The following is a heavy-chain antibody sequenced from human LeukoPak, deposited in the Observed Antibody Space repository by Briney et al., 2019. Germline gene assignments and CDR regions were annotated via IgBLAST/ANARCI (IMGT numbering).Heavy chain of an antibody. CDR3: ASFYGSGSYYPKPDY. V-gene: IGHV4-39*01. CDR2: IYYSGST. Sequence: SETLSLTCTVSGGSISSSSYYWGWIRLPPGKGLEWIGSIYYSGSTYYNPSLKSRVTISVDTSKNQFSLKLGSVTAADTAVYYCASFYGSGSYYPKPDYWGQGTLVTVSS. CDR1: GGSISSSSYY. D-gene: IGHD3-10*01. J-gene: IGHJ4*02.